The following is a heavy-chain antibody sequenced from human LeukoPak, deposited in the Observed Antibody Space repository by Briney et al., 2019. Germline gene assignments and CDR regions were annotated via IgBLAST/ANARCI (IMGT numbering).Heavy chain of an antibody. J-gene: IGHJ4*02. Sequence: SETLSLTCAVYGGSFIGYYWSWIRQPPGKGLEWIGEINHSGSTNYNPSLKSRVTISVDTSKNQFSLKLSSVTAADTAVYYCAREHGQWLAAYWGQGTLVTVSS. V-gene: IGHV4-34*01. CDR2: INHSGST. D-gene: IGHD6-19*01. CDR3: AREHGQWLAAY. CDR1: GGSFIGYY.